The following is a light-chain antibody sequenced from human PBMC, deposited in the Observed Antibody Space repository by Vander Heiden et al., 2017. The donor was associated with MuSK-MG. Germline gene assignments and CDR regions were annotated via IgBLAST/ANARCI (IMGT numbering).Light chain of an antibody. CDR3: QAWDSSTGGV. CDR1: ELGDKY. V-gene: IGLV3-1*01. CDR2: QDS. Sequence: SYELTQPPSVSVSPGQTASITCSGDELGDKYACWYQQKPGQSPVLVIYQDSKRPSGIPERFSGSNSGNTATLTISGTQAMDEADYYCQAWDSSTGGVFGTGTKVTVL. J-gene: IGLJ1*01.